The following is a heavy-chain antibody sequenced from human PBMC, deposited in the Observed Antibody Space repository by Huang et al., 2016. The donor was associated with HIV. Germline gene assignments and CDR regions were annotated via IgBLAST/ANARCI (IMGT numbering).Heavy chain of an antibody. D-gene: IGHD6-13*01. CDR3: ARDLTGTRAAAAGIRGDAFDV. Sequence: QVQLVQSGAEVKKPGSSVKVSCKASGGTFGSYDISWVRQAPGQGLEWMGGIIPIVDTVNYAQKVQGRVRITADASTSTAYMELTSLRSEDTAVYYCARDLTGTRAAAAGIRGDAFDVWGQGTLVTVSS. CDR2: IIPIVDTV. CDR1: GGTFGSYD. J-gene: IGHJ3*01. V-gene: IGHV1-69*13.